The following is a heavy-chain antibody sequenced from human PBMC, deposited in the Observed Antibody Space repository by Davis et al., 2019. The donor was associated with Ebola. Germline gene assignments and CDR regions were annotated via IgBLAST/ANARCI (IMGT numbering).Heavy chain of an antibody. V-gene: IGHV3-74*01. D-gene: IGHD4-17*01. CDR3: AREGYGEGFDY. J-gene: IGHJ4*02. CDR1: GFTFSSYW. Sequence: PGGSLRLSCAASGFTFSSYWMHWVRQAPGKGLVWVSRINSDGSSTSYADSVKGRFTISRDNAKNSLYLQMNSLRVEDTAVYHCAREGYGEGFDYWGQGTLVTVSS. CDR2: INSDGSST.